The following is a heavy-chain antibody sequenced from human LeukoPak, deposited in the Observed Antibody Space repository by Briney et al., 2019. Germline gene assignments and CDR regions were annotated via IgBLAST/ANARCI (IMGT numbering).Heavy chain of an antibody. CDR1: GYTFTGYY. CDR2: INPNSGGT. J-gene: IGHJ2*01. V-gene: IGHV1-2*02. Sequence: ASVKVSCKASGYTFTGYYMHWVRQAPGQGLEWMGWINPNSGGTNYAQKFQGRVTMTRDTSISTAYMELSRLRSDDTAVYYCARSTDDFWSGERDWYFDLWGRGTLVTVSS. CDR3: ARSTDDFWSGERDWYFDL. D-gene: IGHD3-3*01.